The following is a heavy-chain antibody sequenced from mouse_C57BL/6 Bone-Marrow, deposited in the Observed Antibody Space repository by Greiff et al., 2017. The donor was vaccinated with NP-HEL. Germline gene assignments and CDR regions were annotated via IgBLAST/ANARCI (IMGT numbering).Heavy chain of an antibody. CDR3: ARGDYGSSRFGYAMDY. CDR2: IYPRDGDT. V-gene: IGHV1-80*01. J-gene: IGHJ4*01. Sequence: QVHVKQSGAELVKPGASVKISCKASGYAFSTYWMNWVKQRPGKGLEWIGQIYPRDGDTNYNGKFKGKVSLTAAKSSSTAYMQLSSLTSEDSAVYFCARGDYGSSRFGYAMDYWGQGTSVTVSS. CDR1: GYAFSTYW. D-gene: IGHD1-1*01.